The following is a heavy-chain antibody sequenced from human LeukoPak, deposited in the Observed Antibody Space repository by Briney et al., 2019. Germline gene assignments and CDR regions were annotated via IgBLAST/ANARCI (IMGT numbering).Heavy chain of an antibody. J-gene: IGHJ4*02. CDR2: IKSKTDGGTT. Sequence: GGSLRLSCAASGLTFSNAWMSWVRQAPGKGLEWVGRIKSKTDGGTTDYAAPVKGRFTISRDDSKNTLYLQMNSLKTGDTAVYYCTTDSSYRITMVRGVIIKMKDLDYWGQGTLVTVSS. V-gene: IGHV3-15*01. CDR1: GLTFSNAW. CDR3: TTDSSYRITMVRGVIIKMKDLDY. D-gene: IGHD3-10*01.